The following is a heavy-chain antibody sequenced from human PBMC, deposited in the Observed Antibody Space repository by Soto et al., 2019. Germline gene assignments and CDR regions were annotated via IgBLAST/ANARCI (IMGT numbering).Heavy chain of an antibody. Sequence: EVQLVESGGGLGQPGGSLRLSCAASGFTFSSYWMSWVRQAPGKGLEWVANIRQDGSAEHYVDSVKGRFTISRDNAKNSLYLQMNSLRVEDTAMYYCGGTYDIWGQGTMVTVSS. CDR2: IRQDGSAE. CDR3: GGTYDI. J-gene: IGHJ3*02. V-gene: IGHV3-7*05. CDR1: GFTFSSYW.